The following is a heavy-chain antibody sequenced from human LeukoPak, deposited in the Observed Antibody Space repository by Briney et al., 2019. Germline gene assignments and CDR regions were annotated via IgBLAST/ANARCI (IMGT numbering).Heavy chain of an antibody. V-gene: IGHV3-7*01. CDR3: ARDSTIYDFWSGYSGAFDI. J-gene: IGHJ3*02. D-gene: IGHD3-3*01. Sequence: AGGSLRLSCAASGFTFSSYWMSWVRQAPGKGLEWVANIKQDGSEKYYVDSVKGRFTISRDNAKNSLYLQMNSLSAEDTAVYYCARDSTIYDFWSGYSGAFDIWGQGTMVTVSS. CDR2: IKQDGSEK. CDR1: GFTFSSYW.